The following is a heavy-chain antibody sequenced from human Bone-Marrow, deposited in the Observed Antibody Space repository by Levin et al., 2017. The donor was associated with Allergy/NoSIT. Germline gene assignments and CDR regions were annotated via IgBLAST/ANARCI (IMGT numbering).Heavy chain of an antibody. Sequence: HTGGSLRLSCAASGFTFSNYAMHWVRQAPGKGLEWVAVTSYDENDKYYRDSVKGRFTISRDNSKNTLYLQMNSLRAEDTAIYYCAKDLKGSGWYFGAFDIWGQGTMVTVSS. CDR2: TSYDENDK. V-gene: IGHV3-30*18. CDR3: AKDLKGSGWYFGAFDI. J-gene: IGHJ3*02. CDR1: GFTFSNYA. D-gene: IGHD6-19*01.